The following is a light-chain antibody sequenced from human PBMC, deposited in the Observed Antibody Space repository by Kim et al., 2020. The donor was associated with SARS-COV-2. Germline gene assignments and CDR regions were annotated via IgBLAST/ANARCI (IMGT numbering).Light chain of an antibody. CDR1: SLRKYY. V-gene: IGLV3-19*01. CDR2: NKN. J-gene: IGLJ2*01. Sequence: LGQTVRMTCQGHSLRKYYGAWYQQKPGQAPILLIYNKNYRPSVIPDRFSATTSGNTASLTSSGAQAEDEADYYCNSRDNSPDRLGVFGGGTQLTVL. CDR3: NSRDNSPDRLGV.